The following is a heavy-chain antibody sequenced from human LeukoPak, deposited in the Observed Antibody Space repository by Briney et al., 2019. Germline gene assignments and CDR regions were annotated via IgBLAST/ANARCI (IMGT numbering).Heavy chain of an antibody. CDR3: ARGRRRDGYNVSYYFDY. V-gene: IGHV1-3*01. Sequence: ASVKVSCKASGYTFTSYAMHWVRQAPGQRLEWMGWINAGNGNTKYSQKFQGRVTITADESTSTAYMELSSLRSEDTAVYYCARGRRRDGYNVSYYFDYWGQGTLVTVSS. CDR2: INAGNGNT. CDR1: GYTFTSYA. J-gene: IGHJ4*02. D-gene: IGHD5-24*01.